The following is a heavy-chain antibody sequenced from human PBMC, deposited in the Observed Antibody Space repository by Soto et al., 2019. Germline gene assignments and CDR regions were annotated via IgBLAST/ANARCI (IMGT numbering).Heavy chain of an antibody. CDR3: ARDASAVNSFDY. CDR1: GYIFPAYS. J-gene: IGHJ4*02. CDR2: FNPNSGDT. D-gene: IGHD6-19*01. V-gene: IGHV1-2*02. Sequence: ASVKVSCKASGYIFPAYSMHWVRQAPAQGLEWVGWFNPNSGDTIYAQKFQGRVTLTGDRSISTAYMELYSLTSDDTAVYYSARDASAVNSFDYWGQGTLVTVSS.